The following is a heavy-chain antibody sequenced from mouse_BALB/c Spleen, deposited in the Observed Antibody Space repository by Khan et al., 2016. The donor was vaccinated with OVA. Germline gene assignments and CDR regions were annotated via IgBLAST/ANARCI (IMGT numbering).Heavy chain of an antibody. J-gene: IGHJ3*01. CDR3: AKQERDGQHAD. D-gene: IGHD1-2*01. CDR1: GFAFSRYW. CDR2: INPGISTT. V-gene: IGHV4-2*02. Sequence: EVKLLESGGGLVQPGGSLILSCAASGFAFSRYWMSWARQAPGKGQEWLGEINPGISTTNYTPSLTDKFIISRDNAKNTLYLQTRKVKSEDTALYYGAKQERDGQHADWGQGARVTVSA.